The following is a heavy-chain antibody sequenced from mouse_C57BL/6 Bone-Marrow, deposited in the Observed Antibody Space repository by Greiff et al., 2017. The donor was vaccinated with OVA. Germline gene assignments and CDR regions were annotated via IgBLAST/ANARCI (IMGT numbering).Heavy chain of an antibody. D-gene: IGHD2-5*01. CDR1: GYTFTSYG. V-gene: IGHV1-58*01. CDR3: ARSAYYSNYPYWYFDV. Sequence: EVQLQESGAELVRPGSSVKMSCKTSGYTFTSYGINWVKQRPGQGLEWIGYIYIGNGYTEYNEKFKGKATLTSDTSSSTAYMQLSSLTSEDSAIYFCARSAYYSNYPYWYFDVWGTGTTVTVSS. CDR2: IYIGNGYT. J-gene: IGHJ1*03.